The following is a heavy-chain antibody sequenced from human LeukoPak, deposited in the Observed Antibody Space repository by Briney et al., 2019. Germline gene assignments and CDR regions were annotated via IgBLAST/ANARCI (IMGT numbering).Heavy chain of an antibody. Sequence: GGSLRLSCAASGFAFSSYGMHWVRQAPGKGLEWVAVIWYDGSNKYYADSVKGRFTISRDNSKNTLYLQMSSLRAEDTAVYYCARDHEGDSSGWTTYYFDYWGQGTLVTVSS. CDR3: ARDHEGDSSGWTTYYFDY. V-gene: IGHV3-33*01. CDR1: GFAFSSYG. J-gene: IGHJ4*02. CDR2: IWYDGSNK. D-gene: IGHD6-19*01.